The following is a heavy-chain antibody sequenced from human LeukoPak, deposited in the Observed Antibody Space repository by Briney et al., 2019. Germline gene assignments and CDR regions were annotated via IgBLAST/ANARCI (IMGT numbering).Heavy chain of an antibody. D-gene: IGHD3-22*01. CDR2: ISAYNGNT. CDR1: GYTFTSYG. CDR3: ARTYYYDSSGYYYQAFDI. J-gene: IGHJ3*02. Sequence: ASVKVSCKASGYTFTSYGISWVRQAPGQGLEWVGWISAYNGNTNYAQKLQGRVTMTTDTSTSTAYMELRSLRSDDTAVYYCARTYYYDSSGYYYQAFDIWGQGTMVTVSS. V-gene: IGHV1-18*01.